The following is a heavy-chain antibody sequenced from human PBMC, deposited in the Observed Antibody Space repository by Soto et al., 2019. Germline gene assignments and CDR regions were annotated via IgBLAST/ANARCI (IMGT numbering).Heavy chain of an antibody. CDR2: IYSGGDT. V-gene: IGHV3-53*02. J-gene: IGHJ6*02. Sequence: VQLVETGGGLIQPGGSLRLSCAASGFTVSGKYMSWVRQAPGKGLEWVSTIYSGGDTYYADSVKGRFTISRDTSKNTLYLQMNSLRAEDTAVYFCARDNPRGYTYYYYGMDVWGQGTTVTVSS. CDR1: GFTVSGKY. CDR3: ARDNPRGYTYYYYGMDV. D-gene: IGHD5-18*01.